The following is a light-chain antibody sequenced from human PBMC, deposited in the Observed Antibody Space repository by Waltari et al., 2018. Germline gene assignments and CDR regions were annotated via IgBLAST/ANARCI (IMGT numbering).Light chain of an antibody. CDR1: QNIGID. CDR3: FQHGEYPRT. CDR2: DAS. V-gene: IGKV1-6*01. J-gene: IGKJ1*01. Sequence: AVQMTQSPSSLSASVVYRVTITCRTSQNIGIDLGWYQQKPGKAPKLLIFDASNLQSGVPSRFSGRRSGTDFTLTISSLQPEDFATYYCFQHGEYPRTFGQGTKVEVK.